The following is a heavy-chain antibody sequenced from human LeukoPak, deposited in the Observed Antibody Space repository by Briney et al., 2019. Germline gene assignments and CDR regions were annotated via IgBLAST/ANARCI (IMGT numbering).Heavy chain of an antibody. CDR1: GFTFSTYS. CDR3: ARDRGTGRAIDY. J-gene: IGHJ4*02. Sequence: PGGSLRLSCAASGFTFSTYSMIWVRQAPGKGLEWISYITGSSRTIYYADSVKGRFTISRDKAKNSLFLQMNSLRDEDTAIYYCARDRGTGRAIDYWGQGTLVTVSS. CDR2: ITGSSRTI. D-gene: IGHD1-1*01. V-gene: IGHV3-48*02.